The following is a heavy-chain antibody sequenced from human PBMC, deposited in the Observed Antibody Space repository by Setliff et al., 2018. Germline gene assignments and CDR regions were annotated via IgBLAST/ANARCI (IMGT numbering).Heavy chain of an antibody. J-gene: IGHJ4*02. V-gene: IGHV1-18*01. CDR2: IGAYNGNT. Sequence: ASVKVSCKASGYTFTNYGVTWVQQAPGQGLEWMGWIGAYNGNTYNAHKFQGRVTMTSDTSTSTAYMELRSLRSDDTAVYYCARVTIAVAGYFDFWGQGTLVTVSS. CDR1: GYTFTNYG. CDR3: ARVTIAVAGYFDF. D-gene: IGHD6-19*01.